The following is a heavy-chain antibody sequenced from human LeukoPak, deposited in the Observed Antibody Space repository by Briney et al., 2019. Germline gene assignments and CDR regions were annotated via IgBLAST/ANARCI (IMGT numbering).Heavy chain of an antibody. J-gene: IGHJ4*02. CDR1: GFTFSSYA. CDR2: ISYDGSNK. CDR3: AREGLAMIVVFDY. V-gene: IGHV3-30*01. Sequence: GRSLRLSCAASGFTFSSYAMHWVRQAPGKGLEWVAVISYDGSNKYYADSVKVRFTISRDNSKNTLYLQMNSLRAEDTAVYYCAREGLAMIVVFDYWGQGTLVTVSS. D-gene: IGHD3-22*01.